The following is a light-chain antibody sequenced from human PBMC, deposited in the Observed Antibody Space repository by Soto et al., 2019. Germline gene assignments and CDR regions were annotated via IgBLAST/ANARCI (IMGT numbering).Light chain of an antibody. CDR3: SSFAGSNDRWV. Sequence: QSALTQPPSASGSPGQSVTISCTGTSGAIGAHNYVSWYQQHPGKAPKLMIHEVSKRPSGVPDRFSGSKSGNTASLTVSGLQAEDEADYYCSSFAGSNDRWVFGGGTKLTVL. CDR2: EVS. V-gene: IGLV2-8*01. J-gene: IGLJ3*02. CDR1: SGAIGAHNY.